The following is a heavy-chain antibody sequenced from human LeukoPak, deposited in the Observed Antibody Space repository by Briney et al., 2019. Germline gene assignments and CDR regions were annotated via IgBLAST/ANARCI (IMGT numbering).Heavy chain of an antibody. D-gene: IGHD3-22*01. CDR3: ATTYYYDSSGYAGY. J-gene: IGHJ4*02. CDR1: GFTFSSHW. CDR2: INSDGSRT. V-gene: IGHV3-74*01. Sequence: QPGGSLRLSCAASGFTFSSHWMHWVRQAPGKGLVWVSRINSDGSRTSYADSVKGRFTISRDNAKNTLYLQMNSLGAEDTAVYYCATTYYYDSSGYAGYWGQGTLVTVSS.